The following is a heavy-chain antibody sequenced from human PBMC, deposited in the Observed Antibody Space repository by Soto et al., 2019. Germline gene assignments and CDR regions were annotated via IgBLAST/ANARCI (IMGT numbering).Heavy chain of an antibody. CDR2: ISSTTHYI. V-gene: IGHV3-21*06. J-gene: IGHJ4*02. Sequence: GGSLRLSCAASGFTFTRYSMNWVRQAPGKGLEWVSSISSTTHYIYYADSMRGRFTISRDNAKDAVYLEMNSLRAEDTAVYYCARESEDLTSNFDYWGQGTLVTVSS. CDR1: GFTFTRYS. CDR3: ARESEDLTSNFDY.